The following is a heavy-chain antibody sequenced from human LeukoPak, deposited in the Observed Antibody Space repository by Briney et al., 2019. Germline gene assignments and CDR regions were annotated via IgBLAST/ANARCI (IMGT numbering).Heavy chain of an antibody. CDR2: IGSSGVST. J-gene: IGHJ4*02. D-gene: IGHD2-21*02. CDR1: GFTFSSSA. Sequence: GGSLRLSCAASGFTFSSSAMSWVRQAPGKGLEWVSAIGSSGVSTYYADSVKARFTISRDNSKNTLYLQMNSLRAEDTALYYCVKDLENCGGDSYLLQFWGQGTLVTVSS. V-gene: IGHV3-23*01. CDR3: VKDLENCGGDSYLLQF.